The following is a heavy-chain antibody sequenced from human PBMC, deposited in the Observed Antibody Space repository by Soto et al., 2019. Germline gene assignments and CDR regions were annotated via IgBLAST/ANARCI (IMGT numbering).Heavy chain of an antibody. CDR2: ISGSGGST. CDR1: GFTFSSYA. J-gene: IGHJ4*02. CDR3: AKGGGQNQLLSFDY. Sequence: EVQLLESGGGLVQPGGSLRLSCAASGFTFSSYAVSWVRQAPGKGLEWVSAISGSGGSTYYADSVKGRFTISRDNSKNTLYLQMKSLRAEDTAVYYCAKGGGQNQLLSFDYWGQGTLVTVSS. D-gene: IGHD2-2*01. V-gene: IGHV3-23*01.